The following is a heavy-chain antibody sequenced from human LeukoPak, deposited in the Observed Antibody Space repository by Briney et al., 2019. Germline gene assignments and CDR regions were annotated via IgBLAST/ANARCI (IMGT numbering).Heavy chain of an antibody. J-gene: IGHJ1*01. CDR3: AREVWGSGFQH. CDR2: ISSSSSYI. D-gene: IGHD3-16*01. Sequence: TGGSLRLSCAASGFTLSSYSMNWVRQAPGKGLEWVSSISSSSSYIYYADSVKGRFTISRDNAKNSLYLQMNSLRAEDTAVYYCAREVWGSGFQHWGQGTLVTVSS. V-gene: IGHV3-21*01. CDR1: GFTLSSYS.